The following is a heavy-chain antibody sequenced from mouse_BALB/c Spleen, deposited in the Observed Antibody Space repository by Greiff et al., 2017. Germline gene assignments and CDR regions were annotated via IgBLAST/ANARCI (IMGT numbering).Heavy chain of an antibody. CDR2: ISYSGST. J-gene: IGHJ3*01. V-gene: IGHV3-2*02. Sequence: DVQLQESGPGLVKPSQSLSLTCTVTGYSITSDYAWNWIRQFPGNKLEWMGYISYSGSTSYNPSLKSRISITRDTSKNQFFLQLNSVTTEDTATYYCAKFSYYGNYEGFAYWGQGTLVTVSA. CDR1: GYSITSDYA. D-gene: IGHD2-10*01. CDR3: AKFSYYGNYEGFAY.